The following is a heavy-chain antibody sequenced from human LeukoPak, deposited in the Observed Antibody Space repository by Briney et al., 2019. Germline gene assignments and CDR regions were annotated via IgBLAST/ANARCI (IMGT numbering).Heavy chain of an antibody. CDR3: AGLSYSSSWYGAYNWFAP. CDR2: MNPNSGNT. D-gene: IGHD6-13*01. CDR1: GYTFTSYD. V-gene: IGHV1-8*01. Sequence: ASVKVSCKASGYTFTSYDINWVRQATGQGLEWMGWMNPNSGNTGYAQKFQGRVTMTRNTSISTAYMELSSLRSEDTAVYYCAGLSYSSSWYGAYNWFAPWGQGTLVAVSS. J-gene: IGHJ5*02.